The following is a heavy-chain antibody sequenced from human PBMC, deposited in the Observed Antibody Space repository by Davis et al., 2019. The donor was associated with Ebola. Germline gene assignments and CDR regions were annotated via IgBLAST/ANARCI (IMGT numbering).Heavy chain of an antibody. CDR1: GDSVSGNNGA. D-gene: IGHD3-10*01. CDR2: TYYNSKWYN. Sequence: HSQTLSLTCAISGDSVSGNNGAWNWIRQSPSRGLEWLGRTYYNSKWYNHYAASVEGRIAVNPDTSKNQFSLQLNSVIPEDTALYYCARGWFRAGMDVWGEGTTVTVSS. J-gene: IGHJ6*04. CDR3: ARGWFRAGMDV. V-gene: IGHV6-1*01.